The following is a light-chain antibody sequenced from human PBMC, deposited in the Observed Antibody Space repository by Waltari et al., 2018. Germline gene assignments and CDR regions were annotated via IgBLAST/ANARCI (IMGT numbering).Light chain of an antibody. Sequence: DIQLTQSPSSLSASVGDRVTITCRASQGISSYLAWYQQKPGKAPKLLIYKASSLQSGVPSRFRGSGSGTEFTLTISSLQPEDFAVYYCQQRNSYPWTFGQGTKVEIK. V-gene: IGKV1-9*01. CDR1: QGISSY. CDR2: KAS. CDR3: QQRNSYPWT. J-gene: IGKJ1*01.